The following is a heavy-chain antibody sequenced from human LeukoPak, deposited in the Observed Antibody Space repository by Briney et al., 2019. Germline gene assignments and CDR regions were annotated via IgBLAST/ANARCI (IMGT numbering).Heavy chain of an antibody. CDR2: ISYDGSNK. CDR1: GFTFSSYA. V-gene: IGHV3-30-3*01. Sequence: GGSLRLSCAASGFTFSSYAMHWVRQAPGKGLEWVAVISYDGSNKYYADSVKGRFTISRDNSKNTLYLQMRAEDTAVYYCAKAERILLPDYWGQGTLVTVSS. J-gene: IGHJ4*02. CDR3: AKAERILLPDY. D-gene: IGHD2-15*01.